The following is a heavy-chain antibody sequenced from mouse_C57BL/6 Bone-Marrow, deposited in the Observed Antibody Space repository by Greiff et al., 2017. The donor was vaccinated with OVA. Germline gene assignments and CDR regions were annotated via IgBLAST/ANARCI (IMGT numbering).Heavy chain of an antibody. D-gene: IGHD3-2*02. CDR1: GYTFTEYT. J-gene: IGHJ2*01. CDR3: ARHGGDSSGYVNYFDY. V-gene: IGHV1-62-2*01. Sequence: QVQLQQSGAELVKPGASVKLSCKASGYTFTEYTIHWVKQRSGQGLEWIGWFYTGSVSIKYNEKFKDKATLTADKSSSTVYMELSRLTSEDSAVYFCARHGGDSSGYVNYFDYWGQGTTLTVSS. CDR2: FYTGSVSI.